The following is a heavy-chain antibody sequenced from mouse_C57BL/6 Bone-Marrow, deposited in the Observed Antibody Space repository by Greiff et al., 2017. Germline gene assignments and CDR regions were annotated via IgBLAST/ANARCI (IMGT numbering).Heavy chain of an antibody. D-gene: IGHD1-1*01. V-gene: IGHV1-52*01. CDR3: ARRDYGSRYFDV. CDR1: GYTFTSYW. CDR2: IDPSDSET. Sequence: QVQLQQPGAELVRPGSSVKLSCKASGYTFTSYWMHWVKQRPIQGLEWIGNIDPSDSETHYNQKFKDKATLTVDKSSSTAYMQLSSLTSEDSAVYYGARRDYGSRYFDVWGTGTTVTVSS. J-gene: IGHJ1*03.